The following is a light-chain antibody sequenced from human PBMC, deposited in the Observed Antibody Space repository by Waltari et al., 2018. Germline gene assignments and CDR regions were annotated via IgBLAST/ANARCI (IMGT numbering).Light chain of an antibody. V-gene: IGKV3D-15*01. J-gene: IGKJ1*01. CDR3: QQYHNWPPWT. Sequence: EIVMTQSPATLSVSPGEGVTLSCRASQSVSTKLAWYQLKPGQAPRLLIYDASSRATGIPARFSGSGSGTEFTLTISSLLSEDFALYYCQQYHNWPPWTFGQGTKVEIK. CDR1: QSVSTK. CDR2: DAS.